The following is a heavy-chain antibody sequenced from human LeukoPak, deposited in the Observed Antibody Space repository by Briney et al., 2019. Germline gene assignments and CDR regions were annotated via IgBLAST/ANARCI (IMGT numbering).Heavy chain of an antibody. J-gene: IGHJ4*02. CDR2: TYHSGST. V-gene: IGHV4-4*02. CDR3: ATLDPKIDIDY. CDR1: GGSIISSNW. D-gene: IGHD1-1*01. Sequence: SETLSLTCAVSGGSIISSNWWSWVRQPPGKGLEWIAETYHSGSTNYNPSLKSRVTISVDTSNNQVSLELTSVTAADTAVYYCATLDPKIDIDYWGQGTLVTVSS.